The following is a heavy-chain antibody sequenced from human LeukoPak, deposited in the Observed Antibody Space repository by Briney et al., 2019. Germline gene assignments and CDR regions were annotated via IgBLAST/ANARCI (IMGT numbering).Heavy chain of an antibody. V-gene: IGHV3-66*01. J-gene: IGHJ4*02. CDR2: IYSDGST. CDR1: GFTVSSSY. CDR3: AKSRAADTTLLFDY. D-gene: IGHD6-13*01. Sequence: GGSLSLSFATSGFTVSSSYLSWVRQAPGKGLEWVSVIYSDGSTYYADSVKGRFTISRDNSKNTLFLQMNSLRAEDTAVYYCAKSRAADTTLLFDYWGQGTLVTVSS.